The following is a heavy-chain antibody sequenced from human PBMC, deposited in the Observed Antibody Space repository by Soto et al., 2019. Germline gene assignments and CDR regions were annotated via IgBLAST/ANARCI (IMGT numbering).Heavy chain of an antibody. CDR3: ARDPLGGYYDKEGGMDV. J-gene: IGHJ6*02. D-gene: IGHD3-22*01. Sequence: QVQLQESGPGLVKPSQTLSITCTVSGGSISSGDYYWSWIRQPPGKGLEWIGYIYYSGSTYYNPSRKSRVTTSVDTPKNQFSLKLGSVTAADPAVYYCARDPLGGYYDKEGGMDVWGQGTTVTVSS. CDR2: IYYSGST. V-gene: IGHV4-30-4*01. CDR1: GGSISSGDYY.